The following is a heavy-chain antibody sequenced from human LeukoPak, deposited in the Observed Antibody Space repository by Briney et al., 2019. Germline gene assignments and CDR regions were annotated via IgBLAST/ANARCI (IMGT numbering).Heavy chain of an antibody. D-gene: IGHD1-26*01. CDR1: GFTFGDYA. CDR2: ISSSSSYI. Sequence: GGSLRLSCTASGFTFGDYAMSWVRQAPGKGLEWVSSISSSSSYIYYADSVKGRFTISRDNAKNSLYLQMNSLRAEDTAVYYCAIVGATTRAFDIWGQGTMVTVSS. CDR3: AIVGATTRAFDI. V-gene: IGHV3-21*01. J-gene: IGHJ3*02.